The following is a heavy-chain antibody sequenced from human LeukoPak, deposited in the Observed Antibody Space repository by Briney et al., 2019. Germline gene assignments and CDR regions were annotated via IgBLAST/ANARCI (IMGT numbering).Heavy chain of an antibody. CDR1: GFTFSSFG. D-gene: IGHD1-26*01. V-gene: IGHV3-30*02. CDR3: AKKSGAAFYNWFDP. J-gene: IGHJ5*02. Sequence: GGSLRLSCAASGFTFSSFGMHWVRQAPGKGLEWVAYIRYDGSNKKYADSLEGRFTISRDNSKNALYLQIDSLRPEDAAVYYCAKKSGAAFYNWFDPWGQGTLVTVSS. CDR2: IRYDGSNK.